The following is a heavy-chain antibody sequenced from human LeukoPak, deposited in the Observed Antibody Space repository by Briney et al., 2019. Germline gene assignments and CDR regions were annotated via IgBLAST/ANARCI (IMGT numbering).Heavy chain of an antibody. CDR3: AKDNWSSGWSFFDY. CDR1: GFTFDDYA. Sequence: PGRSLRLSCAASGFTFDDYAMHWVRQAPGKGLEWVSGISWNSGSIGYADSVKGRFTISRDNAKNSLYLQMNSLRAEDTALYYCAKDNWSSGWSFFDYWGQGTLVTVSS. D-gene: IGHD6-19*01. CDR2: ISWNSGSI. J-gene: IGHJ4*02. V-gene: IGHV3-9*01.